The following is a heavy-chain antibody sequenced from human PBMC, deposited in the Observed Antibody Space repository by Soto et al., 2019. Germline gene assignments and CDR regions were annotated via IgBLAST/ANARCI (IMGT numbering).Heavy chain of an antibody. CDR1: GFNFSSYA. V-gene: IGHV3-64D*08. J-gene: IGHJ3*02. Sequence: GGSLRLSCSASGFNFSSYAMHWVRQAPGKGLEYVSAISSNGGSTYYADSVKGRFTISRDNSKNTLYLQMSSLRAEDTAVYYCVKDRVLEGPPITFDIWGQGTMVTVSS. CDR3: VKDRVLEGPPITFDI. CDR2: ISSNGGST.